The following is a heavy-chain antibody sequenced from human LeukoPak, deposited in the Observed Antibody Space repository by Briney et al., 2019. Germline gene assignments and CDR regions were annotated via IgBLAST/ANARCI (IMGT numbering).Heavy chain of an antibody. CDR1: VFTFSNYE. V-gene: IGHV3-48*03. D-gene: IGHD3-10*01. CDR2: ISGNGNTI. CDR3: ARGSGSYWLNYFDY. J-gene: IGHJ4*02. Sequence: PGGSLRLSCAASVFTFSNYEMNWVRQAPGKGLEWLSYISGNGNTIYYADSVKGRFTISRDNAKNSLYLQMNSLRAEDTAVYYCARGSGSYWLNYFDYWGQGTLVTVSS.